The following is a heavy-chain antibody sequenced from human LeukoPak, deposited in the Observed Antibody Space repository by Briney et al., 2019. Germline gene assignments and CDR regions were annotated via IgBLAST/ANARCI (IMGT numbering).Heavy chain of an antibody. J-gene: IGHJ4*02. CDR1: GFTLSSYG. CDR2: ISYDGSNK. CDR3: AKDRWGSSGSGSYFDY. V-gene: IGHV3-30*18. D-gene: IGHD3-10*01. Sequence: PGGSLRLSCAASGFTLSSYGMHWVRQAPGKGLEWVAVISYDGSNKYYADSVKGRFTISRDNSKNTLYLQMNSLRAEDTAVYYCAKDRWGSSGSGSYFDYCGQGTLVTVSS.